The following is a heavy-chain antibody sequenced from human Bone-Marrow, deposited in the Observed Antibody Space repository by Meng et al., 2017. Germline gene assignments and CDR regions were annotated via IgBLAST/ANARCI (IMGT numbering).Heavy chain of an antibody. D-gene: IGHD1-26*01. CDR1: GGSFSGYY. Sequence: QGPLQQWGAGLLKPSEPLSLTCAVYGGSFSGYYWSWIRQPPGKGLEWIGEINHSGSTNYNPSLKSRVTISVDTSKNQFSLKLSSVTAADTAVYYCARGYGIVGANLGLYYFDYWGQGTLVTVSS. CDR2: INHSGST. CDR3: ARGYGIVGANLGLYYFDY. V-gene: IGHV4-34*01. J-gene: IGHJ4*02.